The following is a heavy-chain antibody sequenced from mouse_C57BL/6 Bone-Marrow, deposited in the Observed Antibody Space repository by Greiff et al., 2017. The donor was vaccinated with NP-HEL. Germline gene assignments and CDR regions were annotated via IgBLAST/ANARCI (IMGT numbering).Heavy chain of an antibody. Sequence: VQLQQPGAELVKPGASVKLSCKASGYTFTSYWLHWVKQRPGQGLEWIGMIHPNSGSTNYNEKFKSKATLTVDKSSSTAYMQLSSLTSEDSAVYYCARDPRRRFAYWGQGTLVTVSA. CDR1: GYTFTSYW. V-gene: IGHV1-64*01. J-gene: IGHJ3*01. CDR3: ARDPRRRFAY. CDR2: IHPNSGST.